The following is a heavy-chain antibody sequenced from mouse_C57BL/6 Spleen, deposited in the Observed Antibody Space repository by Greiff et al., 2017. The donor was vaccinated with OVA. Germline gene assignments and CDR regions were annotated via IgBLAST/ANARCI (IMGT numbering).Heavy chain of an antibody. CDR2: IDPSDSET. CDR3: AREYVYAMDY. V-gene: IGHV1-52*01. D-gene: IGHD5-1*01. CDR1: GYTFTSYW. Sequence: QVQLKQPGAELVRPGSSVKLSCKASGYTFTSYWMPWVKQRPIQGLEWIGNIDPSDSETHYNQKFKDKATLTVDKSSSTAYMQLSSLTSEDSAVYYCAREYVYAMDYWGQGTSVTVSS. J-gene: IGHJ4*01.